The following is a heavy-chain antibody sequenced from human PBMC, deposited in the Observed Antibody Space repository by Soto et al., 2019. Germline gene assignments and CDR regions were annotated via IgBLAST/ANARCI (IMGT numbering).Heavy chain of an antibody. CDR1: GFTFSDSN. V-gene: IGHV3-73*01. Sequence: ESVGGLVQPGGSLKLSCVASGFTFSDSNIHWVRQASGKGLEWVGRVRSKASGYTTAYAASVKGRFTISRDDLKNTAYLQMNSLQIEDTAVYYCIAIPPTSVTSGGWVDPWGQGTLVTVSS. J-gene: IGHJ5*02. D-gene: IGHD4-17*01. CDR3: IAIPPTSVTSGGWVDP. CDR2: VRSKASGYTT.